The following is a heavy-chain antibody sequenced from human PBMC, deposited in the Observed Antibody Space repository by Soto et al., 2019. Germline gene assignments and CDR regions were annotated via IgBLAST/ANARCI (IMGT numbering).Heavy chain of an antibody. CDR2: INAGNGNT. CDR3: ARDLAARYYGMDV. D-gene: IGHD6-6*01. CDR1: AYTFTSYA. V-gene: IGHV1-3*01. J-gene: IGHJ6*02. Sequence: GXSVKVSCKASAYTFTSYAMHWVRQAPGQRLEWMGWINAGNGNTKYSQKFQGRVTITRDTSASTAYMELSSLRSEDTAVYYCARDLAARYYGMDVWGQGTTVTGSS.